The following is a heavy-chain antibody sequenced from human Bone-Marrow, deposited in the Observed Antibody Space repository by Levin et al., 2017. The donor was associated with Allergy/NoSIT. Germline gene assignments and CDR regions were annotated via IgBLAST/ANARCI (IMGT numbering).Heavy chain of an antibody. V-gene: IGHV1-18*01. J-gene: IGHJ6*02. CDR2: ISDHNGNT. Sequence: ASVKVSCKTSGNTFNSNGFIWVRQAPGQGLEWMGWISDHNGNTNYAEKFQDRVTVTTDTSTTTVYMELRSLRSDDTAVYYCAKEMEYCSGGSCHMVMDVWGQGTAVTVSS. CDR1: GNTFNSNG. CDR3: AKEMEYCSGGSCHMVMDV. D-gene: IGHD2-15*01.